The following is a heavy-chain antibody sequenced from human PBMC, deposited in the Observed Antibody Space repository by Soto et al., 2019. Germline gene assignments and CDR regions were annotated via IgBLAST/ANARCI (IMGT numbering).Heavy chain of an antibody. V-gene: IGHV4-34*01. J-gene: IGHJ6*03. CDR3: ASLRGSNVYYYMDV. D-gene: IGHD2-2*01. CDR2: INHSGST. CDR1: GGSFSGYY. Sequence: SETLSLTCAVYGGSFSGYYWSWIRQPPGKGLEWIGEINHSGSTNYNPSLKSRATISVDTSKNQFSLKLSSVTAADTAVYYCASLRGSNVYYYMDVWGKGTTVTVSS.